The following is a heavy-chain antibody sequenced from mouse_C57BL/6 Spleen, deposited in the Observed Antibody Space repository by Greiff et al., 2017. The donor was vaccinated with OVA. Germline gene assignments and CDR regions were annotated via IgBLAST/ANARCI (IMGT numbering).Heavy chain of an antibody. Sequence: EVQLQQSGPELVKPGASVKISCKASGYSFTGYYMNWVKQSPEKSLEWIGEINPSTGGTTYNQKFKAKATLTVDKSSSTAYMQLKSLTSEDSAVYYCARRDYGSRYFDYWGQGTTLTVSS. CDR2: INPSTGGT. CDR3: ARRDYGSRYFDY. D-gene: IGHD1-1*01. CDR1: GYSFTGYY. V-gene: IGHV1-42*01. J-gene: IGHJ2*01.